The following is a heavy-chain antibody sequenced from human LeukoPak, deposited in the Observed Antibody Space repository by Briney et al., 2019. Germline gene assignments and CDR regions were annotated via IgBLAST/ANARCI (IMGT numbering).Heavy chain of an antibody. CDR3: ARDHHDFWSGYPNY. J-gene: IGHJ4*02. CDR2: SNSDGKIT. CDR1: GFTLGRYW. V-gene: IGHV3-74*01. Sequence: GGSLRLSCAASGFTLGRYWMHWFRHAPGTGLVWVARSNSDGKITDYADSVRGRFTTSRDNTKNTVYLQMSSLRAEDTGVYYCARDHHDFWSGYPNYWGQGTLVSVSS. D-gene: IGHD3-3*01.